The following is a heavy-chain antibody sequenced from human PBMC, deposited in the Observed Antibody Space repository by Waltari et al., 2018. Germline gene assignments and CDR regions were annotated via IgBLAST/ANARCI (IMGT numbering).Heavy chain of an antibody. D-gene: IGHD5-18*01. Sequence: EVQLVEAGGDIVQPGGSLRLSCAASGFRFSDYWMPWVRQVPGKGLVWGSRINSAGRSISYSDSVKGRFTISRENAKNMLYRQLNSLRAEDTAVYYCARKGGRGYTYGPFYYDSWGQGTLVTVSS. CDR3: ARKGGRGYTYGPFYYDS. CDR2: INSAGRSI. CDR1: GFRFSDYW. V-gene: IGHV3-74*01. J-gene: IGHJ4*02.